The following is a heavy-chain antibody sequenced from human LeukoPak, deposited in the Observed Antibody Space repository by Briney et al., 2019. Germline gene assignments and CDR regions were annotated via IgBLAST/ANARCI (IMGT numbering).Heavy chain of an antibody. CDR1: GFTFDDYG. V-gene: IGHV3-20*04. Sequence: GGSLRLSCAASGFTFDDYGMSWVRQAPGEGLEWVSGINWNGGSTGYADSVKGRFTISRDNSKNSLYLQMNSLRAEDTALYYCAKDITFRDYYSSSYFDYWGQGTLVTVSS. J-gene: IGHJ4*02. CDR2: INWNGGST. CDR3: AKDITFRDYYSSSYFDY. D-gene: IGHD2-2*01.